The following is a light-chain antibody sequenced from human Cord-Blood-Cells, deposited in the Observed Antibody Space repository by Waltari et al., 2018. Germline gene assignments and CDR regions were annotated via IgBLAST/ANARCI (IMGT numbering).Light chain of an antibody. Sequence: DIQMTPSPSSLSASVGDRVTITCPASQSSSGYLNWYQQKPEKAPKLLICAASSLQSGVPSMFSGSGSGTDVTLNISSLQPGDFATYYGQQSYSTPWTFDQGTKVEIK. CDR1: QSSSGY. V-gene: IGKV1-39*01. CDR3: QQSYSTPWT. CDR2: AAS. J-gene: IGKJ1*01.